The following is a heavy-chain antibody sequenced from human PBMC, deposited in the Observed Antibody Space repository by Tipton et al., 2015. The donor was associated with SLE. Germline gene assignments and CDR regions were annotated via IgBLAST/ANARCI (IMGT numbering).Heavy chain of an antibody. CDR1: GFTFSSYA. J-gene: IGHJ6*03. Sequence: SLRLSCAASGFTFSSYAMHWVRQAPGKGLEWVAVISYDGSNKYYADSVKGRFTISRVNSKNTLYLQMNSLRAEDTAVYYCARDGYGFLDYYYYYMDVWGKGTTVTVSS. D-gene: IGHD1-1*01. CDR2: ISYDGSNK. V-gene: IGHV3-30-3*01. CDR3: ARDGYGFLDYYYYYMDV.